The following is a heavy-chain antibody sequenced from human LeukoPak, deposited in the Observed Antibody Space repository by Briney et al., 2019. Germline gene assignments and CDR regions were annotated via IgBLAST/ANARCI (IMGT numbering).Heavy chain of an antibody. D-gene: IGHD2-2*01. J-gene: IGHJ4*02. CDR3: AREGDIVVVPAAPMYYFDY. CDR1: GGSISSYY. Sequence: SETLSLTCTVSGGSISSYYWSWIRQPPGKGLEWIGYIYYSGSTNYNPSLKSRVTISVDTSKNQFSLKLSSVTAADTAVYYCAREGDIVVVPAAPMYYFDYWGQGTLVTVPS. V-gene: IGHV4-59*12. CDR2: IYYSGST.